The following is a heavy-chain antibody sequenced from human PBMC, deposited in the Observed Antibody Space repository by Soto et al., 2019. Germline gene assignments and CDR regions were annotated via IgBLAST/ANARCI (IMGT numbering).Heavy chain of an antibody. D-gene: IGHD3-3*01. CDR3: ARGGYDFWSGYYTGWFDY. CDR2: INHSGST. Sequence: PSETLSLTCAVYGGSFSGYYWSWIRQPPGKGLEWIGEINHSGSTNYNPSLKSRVTISVDTSKNQFSLKLSSVTAADTAVYYCARGGYDFWSGYYTGWFDYWGQGTLVPV. V-gene: IGHV4-34*01. J-gene: IGHJ4*02. CDR1: GGSFSGYY.